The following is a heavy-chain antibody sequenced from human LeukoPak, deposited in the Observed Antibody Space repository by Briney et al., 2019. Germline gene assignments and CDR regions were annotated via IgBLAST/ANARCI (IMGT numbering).Heavy chain of an antibody. CDR3: ARAGKDIVVVVAIDY. V-gene: IGHV4-39*01. J-gene: IGHJ4*02. CDR2: IYYSGST. D-gene: IGHD2-15*01. Sequence: SETLSLTCTVSGGSISSSSYYWGWIRQPPGKGLEWIGSIYYSGSTYYNPSLKGRVTISVDTSKNQFSLKLSSVTAADTAVYYCARAGKDIVVVVAIDYWGQGTLVTVSS. CDR1: GGSISSSSYY.